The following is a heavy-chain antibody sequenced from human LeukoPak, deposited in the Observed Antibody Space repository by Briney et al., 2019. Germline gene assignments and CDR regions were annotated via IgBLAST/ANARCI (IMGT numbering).Heavy chain of an antibody. V-gene: IGHV1-2*02. CDR3: ARDSSWY. J-gene: IGHJ4*02. Sequence: ASVKVSCKASGYTFFRYYLHWIRQAPGQGLEWMGWIDPNSGGTNYAQKFQGRVTMTRDTSISTAYMELSSLRSDDTAVYYCARDSSWYWGQGTLVTVSS. CDR1: GYTFFRYY. CDR2: IDPNSGGT.